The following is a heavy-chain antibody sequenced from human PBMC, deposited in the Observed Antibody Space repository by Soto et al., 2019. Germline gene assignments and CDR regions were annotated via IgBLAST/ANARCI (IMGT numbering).Heavy chain of an antibody. CDR1: GFTFSSYA. Sequence: GGSLRLSCAASGFTFSSYAMSWVRQAPGKGLEWVSAISGSGGSTYYADSVKGRFTISRDNSKNTLYLQMNSLRAEDTAVYYCAKDMGCSSGWHATYYFDYWGQGTLVTVSS. CDR2: ISGSGGST. J-gene: IGHJ4*02. V-gene: IGHV3-23*01. D-gene: IGHD6-19*01. CDR3: AKDMGCSSGWHATYYFDY.